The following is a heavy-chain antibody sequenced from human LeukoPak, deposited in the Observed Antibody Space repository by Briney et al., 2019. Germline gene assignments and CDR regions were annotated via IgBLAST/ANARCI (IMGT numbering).Heavy chain of an antibody. Sequence: GRSLRLSCAASGFTFSSFGMHWVCQAPGKGPEWVALIWDDGSSKNYADSVKGRFTISRDNSKNTLYLQTDSLRVDDTAVYYCVRDRDYSAGFPYYYMDVWGTGTTVTVSS. CDR2: IWDDGSSK. CDR1: GFTFSSFG. J-gene: IGHJ6*03. CDR3: VRDRDYSAGFPYYYMDV. V-gene: IGHV3-33*01. D-gene: IGHD4-11*01.